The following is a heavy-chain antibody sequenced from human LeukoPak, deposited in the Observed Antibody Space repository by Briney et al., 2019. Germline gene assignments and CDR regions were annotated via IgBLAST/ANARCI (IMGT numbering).Heavy chain of an antibody. V-gene: IGHV3-13*01. Sequence: GGSLRLSCAGSGFIFNNYAMHWVRQATGKGLKWVSAIGIGGDTYYPGSVKGRFTISRENAKNSLYLQMNSLRAGDTAVYYCVRQATPHGHFDYWGQGILVTVSS. CDR2: IGIGGDT. CDR1: GFIFNNYA. CDR3: VRQATPHGHFDY. J-gene: IGHJ4*02. D-gene: IGHD2-15*01.